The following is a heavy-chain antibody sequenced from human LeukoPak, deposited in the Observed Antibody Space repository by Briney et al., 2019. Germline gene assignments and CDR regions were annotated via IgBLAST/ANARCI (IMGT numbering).Heavy chain of an antibody. CDR3: RVVAATADYFDY. CDR2: ISSNGGST. Sequence: GGSLRLSCSASGLTFSSYAMHWVRQAPGKGLEYVSAISSNGGSTYYADSVKGRFTISRDDSKNTLYLQMSSLRAEDTAVYYCRVVAATADYFDYWGQGTLVTVSS. J-gene: IGHJ4*02. CDR1: GLTFSSYA. D-gene: IGHD2-15*01. V-gene: IGHV3-64D*06.